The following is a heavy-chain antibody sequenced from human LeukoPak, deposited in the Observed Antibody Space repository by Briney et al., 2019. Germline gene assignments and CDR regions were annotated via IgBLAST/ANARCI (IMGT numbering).Heavy chain of an antibody. D-gene: IGHD2-2*01. Sequence: GGSLRLSCAASGFTFSSYAMSWVRQAPGKGLEGVSAISGSGGSTYYADSVKGRFTISRDNSKNTLYLQMNSLRAEDTAVYYCAKTVNQLPRYYFDYWGQGTLVTVSS. J-gene: IGHJ4*02. CDR1: GFTFSSYA. V-gene: IGHV3-23*01. CDR2: ISGSGGST. CDR3: AKTVNQLPRYYFDY.